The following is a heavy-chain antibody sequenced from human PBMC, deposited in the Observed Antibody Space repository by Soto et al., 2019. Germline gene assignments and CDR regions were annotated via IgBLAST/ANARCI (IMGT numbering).Heavy chain of an antibody. CDR2: ISTSGTT. Sequence: PSETLSLTCTVSGASISSYFWTWIRQPAGKGLDWIGRISTSGTTNYNPSLKSRVTMSVDTSKNHFSLNLSSVTAADTAVYYCAREAGLDRWFENWGPGXLLTVFS. J-gene: IGHJ4*02. CDR3: AREAGLDRWFEN. CDR1: GASISSYF. V-gene: IGHV4-4*07. D-gene: IGHD3-10*01.